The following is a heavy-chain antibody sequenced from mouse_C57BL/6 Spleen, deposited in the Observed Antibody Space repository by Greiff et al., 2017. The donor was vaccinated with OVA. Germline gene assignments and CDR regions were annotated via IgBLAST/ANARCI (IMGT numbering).Heavy chain of an antibody. CDR1: GYTFTSYW. Sequence: QVQLQQPGAELVRPGTSVKLSCKASGYTFTSYWMHWVKQRPGQGLEWIGVIDPSDSYTNYNQKFKGKATLTVDTSSSTAYMQLSSLTSEDSAVYYCARSIYYDHDGGGAMDYWGQGTTVTVSS. CDR2: IDPSDSYT. J-gene: IGHJ4*01. V-gene: IGHV1-59*01. D-gene: IGHD2-4*01. CDR3: ARSIYYDHDGGGAMDY.